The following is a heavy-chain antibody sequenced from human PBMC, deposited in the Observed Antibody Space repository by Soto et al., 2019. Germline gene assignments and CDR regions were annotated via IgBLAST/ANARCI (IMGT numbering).Heavy chain of an antibody. D-gene: IGHD1-1*01. J-gene: IGHJ5*02. V-gene: IGHV3-23*01. CDR1: GFTFSSYA. CDR3: AKGDGFWTWFDP. Sequence: GGSLRLSCSVSGFTFSSYAMSWVRQAPGKGLEWVSSIGGSGGSTYYAVSVKGRLTISRDNSKNTLYLQLNSLSADDTAFYYCAKGDGFWTWFDPWGQGTLVTVSS. CDR2: IGGSGGST.